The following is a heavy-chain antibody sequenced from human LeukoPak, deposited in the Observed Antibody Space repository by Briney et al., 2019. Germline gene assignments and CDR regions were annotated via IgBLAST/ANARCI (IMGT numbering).Heavy chain of an antibody. J-gene: IGHJ4*02. Sequence: GESLRISCKGSGYSFTSYWIGWVRQMPGKGLEWMGIIYPGDSDTRYSPSFQGQVTISADKSISTAYLQWSSLKASDTAMYYCARRGVYYDSSGYYYFDYWGQGTLVTVSS. CDR1: GYSFTSYW. D-gene: IGHD3-22*01. CDR3: ARRGVYYDSSGYYYFDY. CDR2: IYPGDSDT. V-gene: IGHV5-51*01.